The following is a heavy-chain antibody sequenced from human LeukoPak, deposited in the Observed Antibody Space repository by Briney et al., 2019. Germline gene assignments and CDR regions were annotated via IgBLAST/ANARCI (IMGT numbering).Heavy chain of an antibody. CDR2: INHSGST. D-gene: IGHD6-19*01. Sequence: PSETLSLTCAVYGGSFSGYYWSWIRQPPGKGLEWIGEINHSGSTNYNPSLKSRVTISLDTSRNQFSLKLTSVTAADTAVYYCARSISSGWYIFDYWGQGTLVTVSS. J-gene: IGHJ4*02. V-gene: IGHV4-34*01. CDR1: GGSFSGYY. CDR3: ARSISSGWYIFDY.